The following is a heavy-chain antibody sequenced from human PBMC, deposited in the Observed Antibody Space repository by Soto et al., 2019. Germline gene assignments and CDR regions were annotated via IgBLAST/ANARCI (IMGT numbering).Heavy chain of an antibody. Sequence: PSETLSLTCAVYGGSVNGYYWNWIRQPPGKGLECIGEINHTGGSDYNPSLKSRVTMSVDTSKNQFSLRLGSVTAADTAIYYGGTRITVFRLLIHPFDPWGQGTQVTVSS. CDR1: GGSVNGYY. D-gene: IGHD3-3*01. CDR3: GTRITVFRLLIHPFDP. CDR2: INHTGGS. J-gene: IGHJ5*02. V-gene: IGHV4-34*01.